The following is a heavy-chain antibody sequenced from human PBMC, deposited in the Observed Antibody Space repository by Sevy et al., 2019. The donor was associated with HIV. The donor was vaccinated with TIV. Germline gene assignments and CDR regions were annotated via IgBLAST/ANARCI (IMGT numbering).Heavy chain of an antibody. CDR2: IIGSGDNT. CDR3: AKGVSWLVLGGYFDY. CDR1: GVTFRSYA. V-gene: IGHV3-23*01. D-gene: IGHD6-19*01. J-gene: IGHJ4*02. Sequence: GGSLRLSCEASGVTFRSYAMSWVRQAPGKWLEWVSGIIGSGDNTYYADSVKGRFTVSRDNSKNTLYVQMNSLRAEDTAVYYCAKGVSWLVLGGYFDYWGQGIPVTVSS.